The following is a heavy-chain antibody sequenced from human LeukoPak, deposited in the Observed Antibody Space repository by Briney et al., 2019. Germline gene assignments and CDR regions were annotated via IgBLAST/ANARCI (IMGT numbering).Heavy chain of an antibody. D-gene: IGHD1-26*01. CDR3: ARLGGSYYTY. V-gene: IGHV3-30*03. CDR1: GFTFSSYD. J-gene: IGHJ4*02. Sequence: GGSLRLSCAASGFTFSSYDMYWVRQAPGKGLEWVAGITYDGSDKYYADSVKGRFTISRDNAKNSLFLQMNSLRVEDTAVYYCARLGGSYYTYWGQGTLVTVSS. CDR2: ITYDGSDK.